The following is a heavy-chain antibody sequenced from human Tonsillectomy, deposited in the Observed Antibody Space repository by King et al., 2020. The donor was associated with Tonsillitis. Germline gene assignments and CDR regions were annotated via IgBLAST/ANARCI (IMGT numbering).Heavy chain of an antibody. CDR3: ARQGSPGGMDV. CDR2: INPSGGST. Sequence: VQLVESGAEVKKPGASVKVSCKASGYTFTSYYMHWVRQAPGQGLEWMGIINPSGGSTSYAQKFQGRVTMTRDTSTSTVYMELSSLRSDDTAVYYCARQGSPGGMDVWGQGTTVTVSS. D-gene: IGHD2-15*01. J-gene: IGHJ6*02. V-gene: IGHV1-46*01. CDR1: GYTFTSYY.